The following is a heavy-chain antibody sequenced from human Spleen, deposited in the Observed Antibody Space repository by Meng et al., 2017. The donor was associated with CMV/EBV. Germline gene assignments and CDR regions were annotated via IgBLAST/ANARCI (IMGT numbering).Heavy chain of an antibody. CDR3: ARDNNWGPDY. V-gene: IGHV1-2*02. CDR2: INPNNGGT. D-gene: IGHD7-27*01. J-gene: IGHJ4*02. Sequence: ASVKVSCKASGYTFTGHYIHWVRQAPGQGLEWMGWINPNNGGTNYAQKFQGRVTMTRATSINTGYMELTRLTSDDTAVYYCARDNNWGPDYWGQGTLVTVSS. CDR1: GYTFTGHY.